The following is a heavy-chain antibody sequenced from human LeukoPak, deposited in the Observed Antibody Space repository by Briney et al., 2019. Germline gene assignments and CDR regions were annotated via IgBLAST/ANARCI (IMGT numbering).Heavy chain of an antibody. J-gene: IGHJ6*02. CDR3: ARVPGYSYGYVYGMDV. D-gene: IGHD5-18*01. V-gene: IGHV4-59*08. Sequence: SETLSLTCTVSGGSISSYYWSWIRQPPGKGLEWIGYIYYSGSTNYNPSLKSRVTISVDTSKNQFSLKLSSVPAADTAVYYCARVPGYSYGYVYGMDVWGQGTTVTVSS. CDR2: IYYSGST. CDR1: GGSISSYY.